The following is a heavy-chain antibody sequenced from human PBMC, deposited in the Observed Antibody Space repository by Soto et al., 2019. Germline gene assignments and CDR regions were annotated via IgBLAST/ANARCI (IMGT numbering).Heavy chain of an antibody. CDR3: ARDLGPAAGPDS. D-gene: IGHD6-13*01. J-gene: IGHJ4*02. CDR2: IWYDGSSK. Sequence: QVQLVESGGGVVQPGRSLRLSCAASGFTFSSYGMHWVRQAPGKGLEWVALIWYDGSSKYYADSVKGRFTIPRDNSKNTLYLQMNSLRAEDTAVYYCARDLGPAAGPDSWGQGTLVTVSS. V-gene: IGHV3-33*01. CDR1: GFTFSSYG.